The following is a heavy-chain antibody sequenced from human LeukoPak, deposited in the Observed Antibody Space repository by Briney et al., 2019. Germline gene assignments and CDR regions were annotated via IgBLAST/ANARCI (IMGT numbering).Heavy chain of an antibody. Sequence: ASVKVSCKASGYAFPHYGVQWVRQAPGQTLEWMGWINAGNGDDTKYSQKFQARLTMTADTSATTVYMELNSLRSEDTAVYYCARSGSNWSCDSWGQGTLVTVSS. V-gene: IGHV1-3*01. CDR3: ARSGSNWSCDS. CDR2: INAGNGDDT. D-gene: IGHD6-13*01. J-gene: IGHJ4*02. CDR1: GYAFPHYG.